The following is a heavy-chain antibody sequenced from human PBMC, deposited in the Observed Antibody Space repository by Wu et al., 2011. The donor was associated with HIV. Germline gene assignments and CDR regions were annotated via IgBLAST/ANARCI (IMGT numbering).Heavy chain of an antibody. D-gene: IGHD6-13*01. CDR1: GYRFSDYW. Sequence: VQLVQSGAGGKKPGESLQISCHGSGYRFSDYWIGWVRQLPGKGLEWMGIIYPGDSDTRYSPSFQGQVTISADKSISTAYLQWSSLKASDTAMYYCARLPLYSSSRKTGIDYWGQGTLGPPSPQ. CDR2: IYPGDSDT. CDR3: ARLPLYSSSRKTGIDY. J-gene: IGHJ4*02. V-gene: IGHV5-51*01.